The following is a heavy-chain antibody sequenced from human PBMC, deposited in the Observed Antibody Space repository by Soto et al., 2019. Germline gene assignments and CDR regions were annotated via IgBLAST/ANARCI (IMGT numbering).Heavy chain of an antibody. D-gene: IGHD2-2*01. J-gene: IGHJ6*02. CDR1: GYSFTSYW. CDR3: ARSKFPSNGKGV. V-gene: IGHV5-51*01. CDR2: YTPAPSST. Sequence: PGESQKVSSKGSGYSFTSYWIGLVREKPRTGLEWLRIYTPAPSSTGYSPSFQGQVPISADKSISTAYLQWSSLKASDIAIYYCARSKFPSNGKGVCGQGSTVTVAS.